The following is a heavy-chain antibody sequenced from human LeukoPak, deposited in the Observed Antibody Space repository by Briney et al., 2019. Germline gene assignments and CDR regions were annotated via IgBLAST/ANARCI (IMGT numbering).Heavy chain of an antibody. CDR2: IIPIFGTA. Sequence: ASVKVSCKASGGTFSSYAISWVRPAPGQGLEWMGGIIPIFGTANYAQKFQGRVTITADESTSTAYMELSSLRSEDTAVYYCARGGTGSSYNWFDPRGQGTLVTVSS. CDR1: GGTFSSYA. CDR3: ARGGTGSSYNWFDP. D-gene: IGHD6-19*01. V-gene: IGHV1-69*13. J-gene: IGHJ5*02.